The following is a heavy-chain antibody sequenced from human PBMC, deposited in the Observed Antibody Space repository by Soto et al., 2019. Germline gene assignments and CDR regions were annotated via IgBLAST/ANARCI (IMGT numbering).Heavy chain of an antibody. Sequence: SETLSLTCTVSGGSISSYYWSWIRQPPGKGLEWIGYIYYSGSTNYNPSLKSRVTISVDTSKNQFSLKLSSVTAADTAVYYCARVAYYYDSSGYWFDPWGQGTLVTVSS. CDR2: IYYSGST. V-gene: IGHV4-59*01. J-gene: IGHJ5*02. CDR3: ARVAYYYDSSGYWFDP. CDR1: GGSISSYY. D-gene: IGHD3-22*01.